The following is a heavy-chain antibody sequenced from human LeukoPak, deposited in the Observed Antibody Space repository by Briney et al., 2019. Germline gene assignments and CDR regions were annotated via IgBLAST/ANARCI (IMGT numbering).Heavy chain of an antibody. CDR1: GYTFTGYY. D-gene: IGHD3-10*01. CDR3: ARELLEITMVRGVIDY. Sequence: GASVKVSCKASGYTFTGYYMHWVRQAPGQGLEWMGWINPNSGGTNYAQKFQGRVTMTRDTSISTAYMEPSRLRSDDTAVYYCARELLEITMVRGVIDYWGQGTLVTVSS. J-gene: IGHJ4*02. V-gene: IGHV1-2*02. CDR2: INPNSGGT.